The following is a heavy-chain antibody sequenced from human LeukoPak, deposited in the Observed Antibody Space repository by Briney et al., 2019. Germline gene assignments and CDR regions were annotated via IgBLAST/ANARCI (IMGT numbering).Heavy chain of an antibody. J-gene: IGHJ4*02. V-gene: IGHV3-7*01. CDR3: ARDQYGDYALDY. CDR1: GFTFSSYW. D-gene: IGHD4-17*01. CDR2: INHNGNVN. Sequence: AGGSLRLSCAASGFTFSSYWMNWARQAPGKGLEWVASINHNGNVNYYVDSVKGRFTISRDNAKNSLYLQMNSLRAEDTAVYYCARDQYGDYALDYWGQGTLVTVSS.